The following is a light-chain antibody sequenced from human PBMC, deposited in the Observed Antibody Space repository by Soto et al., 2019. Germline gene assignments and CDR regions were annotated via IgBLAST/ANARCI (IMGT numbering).Light chain of an antibody. CDR1: SSDVGGYNY. Sequence: QSALAQPPSASGSPGQSVTISCTGTSSDVGGYNYVSWYQHHPGNAPKLMIYEVNKRTSGVPDRFSGSKSGNTASLTVSGLQAEDEADYYCSSYAGSNNYVFGTGTKVTVL. J-gene: IGLJ1*01. CDR2: EVN. CDR3: SSYAGSNNYV. V-gene: IGLV2-8*01.